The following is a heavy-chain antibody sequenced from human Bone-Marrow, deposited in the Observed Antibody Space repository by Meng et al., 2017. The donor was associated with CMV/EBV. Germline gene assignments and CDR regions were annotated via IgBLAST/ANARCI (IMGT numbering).Heavy chain of an antibody. CDR3: ARVSITIFGVVIFYYFDY. D-gene: IGHD3-3*01. V-gene: IGHV4-39*07. J-gene: IGHJ4*02. CDR1: GGSISSSSYY. CDR2: IYYSGST. Sequence: SETLSLTCTVSGGSISSSSYYWGWIRQPPGKGLEWIGGIYYSGSTYYNPSLKSRVTISVDTSKNQFSLKLSSVTAADTAVYYCARVSITIFGVVIFYYFDYWGQGTLVTVSS.